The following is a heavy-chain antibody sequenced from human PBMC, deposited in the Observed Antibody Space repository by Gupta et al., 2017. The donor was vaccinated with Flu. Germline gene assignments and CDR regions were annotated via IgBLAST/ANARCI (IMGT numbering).Heavy chain of an antibody. V-gene: IGHV1-8*01. J-gene: IGHJ4*02. D-gene: IGHD2-15*01. Sequence: QVQLVQSGAEVTKPGASVKVSCKASGYAFNTFHINWMRQATGQGLEWVGWMNPHSGETGYAQKFQGRVTMTRDISTGTVYLELRGLSSGDTATYYCARRVGIYCSGTTCYFDNWGQGTLVTVSS. CDR2: MNPHSGET. CDR3: ARRVGIYCSGTTCYFDN. CDR1: GYAFNTFH.